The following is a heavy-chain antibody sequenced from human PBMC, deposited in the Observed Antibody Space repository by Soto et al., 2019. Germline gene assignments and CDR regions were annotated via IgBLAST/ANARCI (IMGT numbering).Heavy chain of an antibody. D-gene: IGHD3-3*01. CDR2: ISSSGSTI. CDR3: ARGGPLRFSNWFDP. J-gene: IGHJ5*02. V-gene: IGHV3-48*03. CDR1: GFNFNSYT. Sequence: PVGSLRLSCSASGFNFNSYTMNWVRQAPGKGLEWVSYISSSGSTIYYADSVKGRFTISRDNAKNSLYLQMNSLRAEDTAVYYCARGGPLRFSNWFDPWGQGXLVTVSS.